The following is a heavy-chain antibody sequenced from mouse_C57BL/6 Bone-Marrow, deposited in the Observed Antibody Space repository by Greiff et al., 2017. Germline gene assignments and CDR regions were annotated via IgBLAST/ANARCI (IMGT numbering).Heavy chain of an antibody. V-gene: IGHV14-4*01. CDR1: GFNIKDDY. CDR2: IDPENGDT. J-gene: IGHJ4*01. Sequence: EVQRVESGAELVRPGASVKLSCTASGFNIKDDYMHWVKQRPEQGLEWIGWIDPENGDTEYASNFQGKATITADTSSNTAYLQLSSLTSEDTAVYYCTTEILYYSNYVRAMDYWGQGTSVTVSS. D-gene: IGHD2-5*01. CDR3: TTEILYYSNYVRAMDY.